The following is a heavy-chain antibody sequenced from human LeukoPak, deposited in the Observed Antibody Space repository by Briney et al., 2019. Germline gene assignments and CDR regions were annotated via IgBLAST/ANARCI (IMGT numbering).Heavy chain of an antibody. V-gene: IGHV1-2*02. D-gene: IGHD6-6*01. CDR1: GYTFTSYY. CDR2: INPSGGGT. J-gene: IGHJ5*02. CDR3: ARETSHLGRRVWTLKPNNWFDP. Sequence: ASVKVSCKASGYTFTSYYMHWVRQAPGQGLEWMGIINPSGGGTNYAQKFQGRVTMTRDTSISTAYMELSRLRSDDTAVYYCARETSHLGRRVWTLKPNNWFDPWGQGTLVTVSS.